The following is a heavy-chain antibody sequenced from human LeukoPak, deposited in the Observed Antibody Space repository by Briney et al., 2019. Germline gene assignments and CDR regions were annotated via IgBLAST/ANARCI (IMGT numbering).Heavy chain of an antibody. CDR2: IDSTGAYI. D-gene: IGHD1-26*01. Sequence: GGSLRLSCAASGFIFSNYAMSWVRQAPGKGLEWVSAIDSTGAYIWYADSVKGRFTISKDNAKNSLYLQMNSLRAEDTAVYYCATPIVGATISAFDIWGQGTMVTVSS. J-gene: IGHJ3*02. CDR1: GFIFSNYA. V-gene: IGHV3-23*01. CDR3: ATPIVGATISAFDI.